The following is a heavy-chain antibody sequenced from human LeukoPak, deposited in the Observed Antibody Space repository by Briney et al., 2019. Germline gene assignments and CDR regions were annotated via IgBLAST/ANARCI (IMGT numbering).Heavy chain of an antibody. Sequence: ASVKVSCKASGYTFTSYYMHWVRQAPGQGLEWMGIINPSGGSTSYAQKFQGRVTMTRDMSTSTVYMELNSLRAEDTAVYYCAKTSETGTEDYWGQGTLVTVSS. CDR2: INPSGGST. V-gene: IGHV1-46*01. D-gene: IGHD1-1*01. CDR1: GYTFTSYY. CDR3: AKTSETGTEDY. J-gene: IGHJ4*02.